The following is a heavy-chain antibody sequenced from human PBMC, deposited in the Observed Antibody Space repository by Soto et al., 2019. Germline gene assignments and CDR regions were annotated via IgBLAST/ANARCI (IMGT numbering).Heavy chain of an antibody. CDR1: GGSFSGYY. V-gene: IGHV4-34*01. CDR2: INHSGST. D-gene: IGHD3-10*01. CDR3: ARGSPVLFATMVRAGEGNYYYYMDV. Sequence: SETLSLTCAVYGGSFSGYYWSWIRQPPGKGLEWIGEINHSGSTNYNPSLKSRVTISVDTSKNKFSLKLSSVTAADTAVYYCARGSPVLFATMVRAGEGNYYYYMDVWGKGTTVTVSS. J-gene: IGHJ6*03.